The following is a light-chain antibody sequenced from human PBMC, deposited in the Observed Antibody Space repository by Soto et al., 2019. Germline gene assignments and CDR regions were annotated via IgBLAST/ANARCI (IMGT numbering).Light chain of an antibody. CDR3: QQSYGTPPT. V-gene: IGKV1-39*01. Sequence: DIQMTQSPSSLSASVGVRGTVTCRASQSISRYLYWYQQKPGKAPKLLIYAASTLQSGVPSRFSGSGSGTDFTLTITSLQPEDFATYHCQQSYGTPPTFGQGTKVDIK. CDR2: AAS. CDR1: QSISRY. J-gene: IGKJ1*01.